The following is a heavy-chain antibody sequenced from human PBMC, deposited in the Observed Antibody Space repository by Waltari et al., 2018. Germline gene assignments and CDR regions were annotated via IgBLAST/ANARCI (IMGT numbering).Heavy chain of an antibody. CDR2: ISFDGNNI. CDR1: GISVSSYA. Sequence: QVQLVESGGGVVRPGKSLTLSCEVSGISVSSYAMHWVRQAPGKGLEWVAVISFDGNNIYFADSVKGRFTINRDNSKNTLSLQMNSLTPEDTAIYYCARDGHSYFYGSWSDYWGQGTLVTVSS. D-gene: IGHD3-10*01. J-gene: IGHJ4*02. CDR3: ARDGHSYFYGSWSDY. V-gene: IGHV3-30*01.